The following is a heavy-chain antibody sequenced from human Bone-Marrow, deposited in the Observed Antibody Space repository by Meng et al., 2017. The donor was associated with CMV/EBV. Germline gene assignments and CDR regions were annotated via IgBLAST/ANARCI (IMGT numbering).Heavy chain of an antibody. Sequence: GESLKISCAASGFTFSYYDMHWVRQATGKGLEWVSGISAAGDTYYPASMKGRFSISRENAKNSFYLQMNSLRAGDTAVYYCARVAIRSGFGMDVWGLGTTVTVSS. J-gene: IGHJ6*02. CDR3: ARVAIRSGFGMDV. V-gene: IGHV3-13*01. CDR2: ISAAGDT. D-gene: IGHD3-3*01. CDR1: GFTFSYYD.